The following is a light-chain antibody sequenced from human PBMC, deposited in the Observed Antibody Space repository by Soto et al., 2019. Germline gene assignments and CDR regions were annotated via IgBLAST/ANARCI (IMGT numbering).Light chain of an antibody. J-gene: IGKJ1*01. CDR1: QSVSSSY. Sequence: EIVLTQSPGTLSLSPGDRATLFCRASQSVSSSYLAWYQQKPGQAPRLLIFGTSSRATGIPDRFSGSGSGTDFTLTISRLKPEDFAVYYCQQYGSSPRTFGQGTKVEVK. CDR2: GTS. V-gene: IGKV3-20*01. CDR3: QQYGSSPRT.